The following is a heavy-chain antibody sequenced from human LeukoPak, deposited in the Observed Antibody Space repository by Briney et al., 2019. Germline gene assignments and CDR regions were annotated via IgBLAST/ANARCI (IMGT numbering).Heavy chain of an antibody. Sequence: GGSLRLSCAGSGFSFSSYGMHWVRQAPGKGLEWMAFIRSDGSNKYYADSVKGRFTISRDNSKNTLYLQMNSLRAEDTAVYSCAKDQWLVLDYWGQGTLVTVSS. D-gene: IGHD6-19*01. J-gene: IGHJ4*02. CDR2: IRSDGSNK. CDR3: AKDQWLVLDY. CDR1: GFSFSSYG. V-gene: IGHV3-30*02.